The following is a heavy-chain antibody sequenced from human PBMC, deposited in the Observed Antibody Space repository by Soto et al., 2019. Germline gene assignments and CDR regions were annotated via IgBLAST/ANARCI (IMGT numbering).Heavy chain of an antibody. Sequence: QVQLVQSGAEVKKPGSSVKVSCKASGGTFSNYRISWVRQAPGQGLEWIGEIIPIFGTVNYAQKFQGRVTITADESTSTAYMELSSLRSEDTAVYYCARGNHRWLQLWYFDLWGRGTLVTVSS. J-gene: IGHJ2*01. V-gene: IGHV1-69*12. CDR1: GGTFSNYR. D-gene: IGHD5-12*01. CDR2: IIPIFGTV. CDR3: ARGNHRWLQLWYFDL.